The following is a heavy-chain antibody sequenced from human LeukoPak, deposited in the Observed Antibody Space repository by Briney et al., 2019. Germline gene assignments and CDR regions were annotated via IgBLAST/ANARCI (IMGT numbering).Heavy chain of an antibody. V-gene: IGHV3-33*01. CDR1: GFPFSSYG. D-gene: IGHD6-13*01. CDR3: ARSQSSSLIDY. CDR2: IWYDGSTK. J-gene: IGHJ4*02. Sequence: GGSLRLSCAASGFPFSSYGIHWVRQAPGKGLEWVAVIWYDGSTKYYADSVKGRFTISRDNSKNTLYLQMNSLRAEDTAVYFCARSQSSSLIDYWGLGTLVTVST.